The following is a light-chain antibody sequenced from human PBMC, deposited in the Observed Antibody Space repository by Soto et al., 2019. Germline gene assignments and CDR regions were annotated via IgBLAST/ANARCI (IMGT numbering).Light chain of an antibody. CDR3: SSYAGSNNWV. J-gene: IGLJ3*02. CDR1: SSDVGGYNY. V-gene: IGLV2-8*01. Sequence: QSALTQPPSASGSLGQSVTISCTGTSSDVGGYNYVSWYQQRPGKAPKVMIYEVNKRPSGVPDRFSGSKSGNTASLTVSGLQAEDEADYYCSSYAGSNNWVFGGGTQLTVL. CDR2: EVN.